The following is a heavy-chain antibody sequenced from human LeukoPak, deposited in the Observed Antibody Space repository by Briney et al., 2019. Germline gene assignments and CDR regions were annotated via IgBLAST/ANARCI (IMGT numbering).Heavy chain of an antibody. Sequence: SETLSLTCAVYGGSFSGYYWSWIRQPPGKGLEWIGEINHSGSTTYNPSLKSRVTISVDTPKNQFSLKLTSVTAADTAVYYCAREDLGAETTMDYWGQGTLVTVSS. V-gene: IGHV4-34*01. CDR1: GGSFSGYY. J-gene: IGHJ4*02. CDR2: INHSGST. D-gene: IGHD1-1*01. CDR3: AREDLGAETTMDY.